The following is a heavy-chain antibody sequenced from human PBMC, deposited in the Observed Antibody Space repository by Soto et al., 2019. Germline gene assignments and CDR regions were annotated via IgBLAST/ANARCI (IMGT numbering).Heavy chain of an antibody. V-gene: IGHV1-18*01. D-gene: IGHD3-16*01. CDR1: GYTFTNFG. CDR3: ARGGTPIDD. CDR2: ISAYNGNT. J-gene: IGHJ4*02. Sequence: QVQLVQSGAEVKKPGASVKVSCKASGYTFTNFGITWVRQAPGQGLEWMGWISAYNGNTNYAQNFQVSVTMTTDTPTSTADMELGRLRSDDTTVYYGARGGTPIDDWGQGTLVTVSS.